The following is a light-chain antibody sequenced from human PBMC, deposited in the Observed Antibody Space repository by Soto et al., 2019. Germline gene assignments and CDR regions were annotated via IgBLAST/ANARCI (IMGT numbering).Light chain of an antibody. CDR1: QSISSW. V-gene: IGKV1-5*01. CDR3: QQYNSYWT. Sequence: DIQMTQSPSTLSATGGDGVTSTCRASQSISSWLAWYQQKPGKAPKLLIYDASSLEGGVPSRFSGSGSGTEFTLTISSLQPDDFATYYCQQYNSYWTFGQGTKVDIK. J-gene: IGKJ1*01. CDR2: DAS.